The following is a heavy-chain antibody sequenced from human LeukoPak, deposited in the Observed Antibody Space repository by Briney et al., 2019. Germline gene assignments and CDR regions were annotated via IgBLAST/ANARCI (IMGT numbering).Heavy chain of an antibody. CDR2: IYNSENT. CDR3: AGFHSGPSGWYVLWYFDL. D-gene: IGHD6-19*01. Sequence: PSETLSLTCTVSGGSVTRFYWSWIRQPPGKGLEWIGYIYNSENTKYNSSLESRVTMSVDTSKNQLFLKLSSVTAADTAVYYCAGFHSGPSGWYVLWYFDLWGRGTLVTVSS. CDR1: GGSVTRFY. V-gene: IGHV4-4*09. J-gene: IGHJ2*01.